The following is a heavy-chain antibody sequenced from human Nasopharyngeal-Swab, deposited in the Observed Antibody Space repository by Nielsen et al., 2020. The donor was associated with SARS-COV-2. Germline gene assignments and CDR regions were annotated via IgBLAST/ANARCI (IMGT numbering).Heavy chain of an antibody. CDR1: GFTFSSYW. D-gene: IGHD3-10*01. CDR3: ARPGSYYYGSGSSVGPYFDY. Sequence: GSLKISCAASGFTFSSYWMSWVRQAPGKGLEWVANIKQDGCEKYYVDSVKGRFTISRDNAKNSLYLQMNSLRAEDTAVYYCARPGSYYYGSGSSVGPYFDYWGQGTLVTVSS. V-gene: IGHV3-7*05. CDR2: IKQDGCEK. J-gene: IGHJ4*02.